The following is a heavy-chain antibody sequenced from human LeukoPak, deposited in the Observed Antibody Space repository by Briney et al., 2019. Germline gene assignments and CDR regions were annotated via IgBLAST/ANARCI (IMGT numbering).Heavy chain of an antibody. Sequence: GGSPRLSCSASGFTFSLYAMHWVRQAPGRGLEYVSAITSNGGSTYYADSVKGRFTISRDNSKNTLYLHMSTLRPEDTAVYYCAYSSGYYHWGEGTLASVSS. D-gene: IGHD3-22*01. J-gene: IGHJ1*01. CDR1: GFTFSLYA. CDR3: AYSSGYYH. V-gene: IGHV3-64D*06. CDR2: ITSNGGST.